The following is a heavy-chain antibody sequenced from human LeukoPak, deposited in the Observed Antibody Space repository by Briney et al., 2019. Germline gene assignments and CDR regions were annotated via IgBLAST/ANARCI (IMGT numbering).Heavy chain of an antibody. D-gene: IGHD3-10*01. Sequence: EPLKISCKGSGYSFTSFYISWVRQMPGKGLGWMGIIHPSDPYTSYSPSSQGHVPISADQSISPAYLQRRSVKASHTAMYYCGRTYGAGTYYYSVGGFDNWGQGTMVTVSS. CDR1: GYSFTSFY. V-gene: IGHV5-10-1*01. CDR2: IHPSDPYT. J-gene: IGHJ3*02. CDR3: GRTYGAGTYYYSVGGFDN.